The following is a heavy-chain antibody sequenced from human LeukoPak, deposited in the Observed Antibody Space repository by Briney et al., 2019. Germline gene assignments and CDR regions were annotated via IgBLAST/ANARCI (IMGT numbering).Heavy chain of an antibody. Sequence: ASVNVSCKASGYTFTSYGISWVRQAPGQGLEWMGWISAYNGNTNYAQKLQGRVAMTTDTSTSTAYMELRSLRSDDTAVYYCARVLTMIVVGQYYFDYWGQGTLVTVSS. J-gene: IGHJ4*02. D-gene: IGHD3-22*01. V-gene: IGHV1-18*01. CDR3: ARVLTMIVVGQYYFDY. CDR2: ISAYNGNT. CDR1: GYTFTSYG.